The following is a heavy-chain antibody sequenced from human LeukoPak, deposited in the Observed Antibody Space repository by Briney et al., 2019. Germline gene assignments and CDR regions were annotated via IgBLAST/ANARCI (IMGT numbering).Heavy chain of an antibody. D-gene: IGHD2-15*01. J-gene: IGHJ6*02. CDR1: GGSFSGYY. CDR2: INHSGST. Sequence: SETLSLTCAVYGGSFSGYYWSWIRQAPGKGLEWIGEINHSGSTNYNPSLKSRVTISVDTSKNQFSLKLSSVTAADTAVYYCARGAYCTHRGSCPPGGYYGMDVWGQGTTVTVSS. V-gene: IGHV4-34*01. CDR3: ARGAYCTHRGSCPPGGYYGMDV.